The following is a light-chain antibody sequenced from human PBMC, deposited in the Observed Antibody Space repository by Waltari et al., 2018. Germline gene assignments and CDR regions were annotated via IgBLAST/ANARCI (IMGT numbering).Light chain of an antibody. V-gene: IGLV2-14*03. CDR1: SSAVGASKH. CDR3: TSYTTSSTWV. CDR2: GVS. J-gene: IGLJ3*02. Sequence: QSALTQPASVSGSPGQSITISCTGTSSAVGASKHVPWYQQHPGKAPKLMIYGVSNRPSGVSNRFSGSKSGNTASLTISGLQAEDEADYYCTSYTTSSTWVFGGGTKLTVL.